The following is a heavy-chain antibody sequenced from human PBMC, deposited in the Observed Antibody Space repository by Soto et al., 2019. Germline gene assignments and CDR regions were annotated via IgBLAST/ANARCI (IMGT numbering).Heavy chain of an antibody. CDR1: GFTFSSYA. V-gene: IGHV3-23*01. J-gene: IGHJ4*02. D-gene: IGHD6-19*01. CDR3: AKDPRKWLAKGWYFDY. Sequence: GGSLRLSCAASGFTFSSYAMSWVRQAPGKGLEWVSAISGSGGSTYYADSVKGRFTISRDNSKNTLYLQMNSLRAEDTAVYYCAKDPRKWLAKGWYFDYWGQGTLVTVSS. CDR2: ISGSGGST.